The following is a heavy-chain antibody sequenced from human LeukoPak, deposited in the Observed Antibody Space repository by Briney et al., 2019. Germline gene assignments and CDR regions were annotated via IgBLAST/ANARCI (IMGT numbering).Heavy chain of an antibody. CDR1: GGSISSYY. CDR2: IYTSGST. Sequence: PSETLSLTCTVSGGSISSYYWSWIRQPAGKGLEWIGRIYTSGSTNYNPSLKSRVTLSVDKSKNQFSLKLSSVTAADTAVYYCARDLEEATVTTGDAFDIWGQGTMVTVSS. D-gene: IGHD4-11*01. J-gene: IGHJ3*02. CDR3: ARDLEEATVTTGDAFDI. V-gene: IGHV4-4*07.